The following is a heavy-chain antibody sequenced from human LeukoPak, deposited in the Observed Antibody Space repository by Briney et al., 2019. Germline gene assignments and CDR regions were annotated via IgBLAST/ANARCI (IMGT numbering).Heavy chain of an antibody. Sequence: SETLSLTCTVSGVSIANTFYYWNWLRQPAGKGLEWIGRIYTTGSTDYNPSLKSRVTISLDTARNQFSLKLSSVTAADTAVHYCARRQDGHDYWGQGTLVTVSS. CDR3: ARRQDGHDY. CDR1: GVSIANTFYY. V-gene: IGHV4-61*02. CDR2: IYTTGST. J-gene: IGHJ4*02.